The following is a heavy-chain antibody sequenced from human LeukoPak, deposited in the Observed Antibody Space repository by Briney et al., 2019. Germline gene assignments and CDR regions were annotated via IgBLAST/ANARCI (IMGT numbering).Heavy chain of an antibody. V-gene: IGHV3-53*01. CDR2: IYSGGST. Sequence: GGSLRLSCAASGFTVSSNYMSWVRQAPGKGLEWVSVIYSGGSTYYADSVKGRFTISRDNSKNTLYLQMNSLRAEDTAVYYCARDFGEYYFDYWGQGTLVTVSS. CDR3: ARDFGEYYFDY. J-gene: IGHJ4*02. CDR1: GFTVSSNY. D-gene: IGHD3-10*01.